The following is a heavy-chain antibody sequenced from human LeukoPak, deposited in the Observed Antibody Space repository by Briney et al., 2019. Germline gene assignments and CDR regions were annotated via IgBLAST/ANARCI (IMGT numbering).Heavy chain of an antibody. CDR3: ARVDGRAVAGPLGLDY. J-gene: IGHJ4*02. CDR1: GGSISSSNW. Sequence: PSETLSLTCAVYGGSISSSNWWCWVRQPPGKGLGWIGEIYHTGSTNSNPSLKSRVTISVDKSKNQFSLKLSSVTAADTAVYYCARVDGRAVAGPLGLDYWGQGTLVTVSS. CDR2: IYHTGST. V-gene: IGHV4-4*02. D-gene: IGHD6-19*01.